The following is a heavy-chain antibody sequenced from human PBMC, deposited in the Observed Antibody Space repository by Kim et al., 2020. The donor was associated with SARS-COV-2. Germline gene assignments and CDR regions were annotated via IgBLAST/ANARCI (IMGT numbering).Heavy chain of an antibody. V-gene: IGHV3-23*01. D-gene: IGHD3-16*01. CDR2: IAGSGNSA. CDR3: AKDRPIAYYPFDFDS. J-gene: IGHJ4*02. Sequence: GGSLRLSCAASGFKFSSYGLSWVRQAPGKGLEWVSGIAGSGNSAYYADSVKGRFTISRDNSKNTVYLQMNSLRAGDTAIYYCAKDRPIAYYPFDFDSWGQGTQVTVSS. CDR1: GFKFSSYG.